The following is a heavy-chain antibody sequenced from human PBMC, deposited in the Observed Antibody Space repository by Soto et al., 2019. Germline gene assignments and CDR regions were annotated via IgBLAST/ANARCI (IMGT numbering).Heavy chain of an antibody. J-gene: IGHJ4*02. CDR3: ARDPGYSYGYN. Sequence: PGGALKLSCAASGFTFDDYAMPWVRQAPGKGLEWVSGINWNSGSIGYADSVKGRFTISRDDSKNTLHLQMNSLRSEDTAVYYCARDPGYSYGYNWGQGTLVTVSS. V-gene: IGHV3-9*01. D-gene: IGHD5-18*01. CDR2: INWNSGSI. CDR1: GFTFDDYA.